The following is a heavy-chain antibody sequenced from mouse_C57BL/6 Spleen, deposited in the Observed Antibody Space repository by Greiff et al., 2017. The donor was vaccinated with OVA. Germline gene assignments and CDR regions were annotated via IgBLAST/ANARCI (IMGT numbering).Heavy chain of an antibody. V-gene: IGHV1-26*01. CDR2: INPNNGGT. D-gene: IGHD2-2*01. Sequence: VQLQQSGPELVKPGASVKISCKASGYTFTDYYMNWVKQSHGKSLEWIGDINPNNGGTSYNQKFKGKATLTVDKSSITAYMELRRLTSEDSAVYYCARWFDYWGQGTTLTVSS. CDR1: GYTFTDYY. CDR3: ARWFDY. J-gene: IGHJ2*01.